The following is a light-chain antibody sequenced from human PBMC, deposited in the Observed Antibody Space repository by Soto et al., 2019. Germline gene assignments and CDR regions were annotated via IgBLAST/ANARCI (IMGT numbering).Light chain of an antibody. CDR3: QQADSIPFT. J-gene: IGKJ3*01. CDR1: QAISTW. Sequence: DLQMTQSPSSVSASVGDRVTVTCRASQAISTWLAWYQQRPGKAPKLLIYAASTLQSGVPSRLSGTGSGTDFTLTISSLQCEDFATYYCQQADSIPFTFGPGTTV. CDR2: AAS. V-gene: IGKV1-12*01.